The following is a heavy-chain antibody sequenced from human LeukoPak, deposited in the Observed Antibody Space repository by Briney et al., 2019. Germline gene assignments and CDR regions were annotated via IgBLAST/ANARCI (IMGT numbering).Heavy chain of an antibody. D-gene: IGHD5-18*01. CDR1: GGSISSYY. CDR3: ARRLRAMEVQGTGAFDI. J-gene: IGHJ3*02. Sequence: SETLSLTCTVSGGSISSYYWGWIRQPPGKGLEWIGDIYYSGSTYYNPSLKIRFTISVDTSKNQFSLKLSSVTAADTAVYYCARRLRAMEVQGTGAFDIWGQGTMVTVSS. CDR2: IYYSGST. V-gene: IGHV4-39*01.